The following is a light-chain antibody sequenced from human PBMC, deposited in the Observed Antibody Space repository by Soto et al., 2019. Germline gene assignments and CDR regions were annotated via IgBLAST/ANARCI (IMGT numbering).Light chain of an antibody. CDR3: QQRSSWPIT. J-gene: IGKJ5*01. CDR1: QSVSSD. Sequence: EIVLTQSPATLSLSAGERATLSSTASQSVSSDLAWHQRKPGQAPRILIYDAYKRATGIPARFSGSGSGTDFTLTISSLEPEDFAVYYCQQRSSWPITFGQGTRPEI. CDR2: DAY. V-gene: IGKV3-11*01.